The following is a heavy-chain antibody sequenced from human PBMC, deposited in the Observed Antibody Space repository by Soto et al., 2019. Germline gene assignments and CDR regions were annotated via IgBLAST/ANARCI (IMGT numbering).Heavy chain of an antibody. D-gene: IGHD3-16*02. CDR1: GGSFSGYY. CDR3: ARSHWDYIWGSYRLGNRAFDI. CDR2: INHSGST. J-gene: IGHJ3*02. Sequence: QVQLQQWGAGLLKPSETLSLTCAVYGGSFSGYYWSWIRQPPGKGLEWIGEINHSGSTNYNPSLKSRVTISVDTSKNQFSLKLSSVTAADTAVYYCARSHWDYIWGSYRLGNRAFDIWGQGTMVTVSS. V-gene: IGHV4-34*01.